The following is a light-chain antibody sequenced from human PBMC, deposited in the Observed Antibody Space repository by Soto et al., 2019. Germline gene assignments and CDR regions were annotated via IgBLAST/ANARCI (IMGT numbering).Light chain of an antibody. CDR3: LQDYNSPYT. Sequence: AIQMTQSPSSLSASLGDRVTITCRASQGIRNDLGWYQQKPGKAPKFLLYGASSLQSGVPSRFSGSGSGTDFTLTISSLQPEDFATYYCLQDYNSPYTFGQGTNLEIK. V-gene: IGKV1-6*01. CDR1: QGIRND. J-gene: IGKJ2*01. CDR2: GAS.